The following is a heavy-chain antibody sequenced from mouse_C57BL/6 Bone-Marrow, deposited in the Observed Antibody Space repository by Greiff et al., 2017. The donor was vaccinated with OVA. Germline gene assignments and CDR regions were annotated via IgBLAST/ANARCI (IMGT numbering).Heavy chain of an antibody. Sequence: QVQLQQPGAELVKPGASVKLSCKASGYTFTSYWMQWVKQRPGQGLEWIGEIDPSDSYTTYNQKFKGKATLTVDTSSSTAYMQLSSLTSEDSAVYYCARGLESFDYWGQGTTLTVSS. V-gene: IGHV1-50*01. CDR3: ARGLESFDY. CDR2: IDPSDSYT. D-gene: IGHD2-13*01. J-gene: IGHJ2*01. CDR1: GYTFTSYW.